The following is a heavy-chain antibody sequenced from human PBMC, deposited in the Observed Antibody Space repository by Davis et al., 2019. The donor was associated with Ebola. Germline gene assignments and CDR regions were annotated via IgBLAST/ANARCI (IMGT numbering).Heavy chain of an antibody. CDR3: AKAIAAAGPYYGMDV. CDR2: ISGSGGST. CDR1: GFIFSSYA. D-gene: IGHD6-13*01. Sequence: ESLKISCAASGFIFSSYAMSWVRQAPGKGLEWVSAISGSGGSTYYADSVKGRFTIPRDNSKNTLYLQMNSLRAEDTAVYYCAKAIAAAGPYYGMDVWGQGTTVTVSS. V-gene: IGHV3-23*01. J-gene: IGHJ6*02.